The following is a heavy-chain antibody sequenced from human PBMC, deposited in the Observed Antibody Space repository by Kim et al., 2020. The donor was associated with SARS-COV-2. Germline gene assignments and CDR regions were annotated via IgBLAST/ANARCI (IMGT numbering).Heavy chain of an antibody. V-gene: IGHV1-18*04. Sequence: ASVKVSCKASGYTFTSYYISWVRQARGQGLEWMGETNPDNDTTNYAQEFRGRVTMTRDTSTITAYMELNSLKSEDTAIYYCARQYYDTIAYSYVFDFWG. D-gene: IGHD3-22*01. CDR1: GYTFTSYY. J-gene: IGHJ3*01. CDR2: TNPDNDTT. CDR3: ARQYYDTIAYSYVFDF.